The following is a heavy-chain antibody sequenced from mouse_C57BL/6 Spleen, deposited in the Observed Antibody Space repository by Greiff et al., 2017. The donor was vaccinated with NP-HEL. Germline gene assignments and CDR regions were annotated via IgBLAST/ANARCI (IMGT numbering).Heavy chain of an antibody. D-gene: IGHD2-1*01. CDR2: IYPGSGST. CDR3: ARSTIYYGNYYAMDY. V-gene: IGHV1-55*01. Sequence: QVQLQQPGAELVKPGASVKMSCKASGYTFTSYWITWVKQRPGQGLEWIGDIYPGSGSTNYNEKFKSKATLTVDTSSSTAYMQLSSLTSEDSAVYYCARSTIYYGNYYAMDYWGQGTSVTFSS. J-gene: IGHJ4*01. CDR1: GYTFTSYW.